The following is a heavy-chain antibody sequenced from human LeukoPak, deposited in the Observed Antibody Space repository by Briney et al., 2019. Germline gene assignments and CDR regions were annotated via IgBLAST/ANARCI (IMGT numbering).Heavy chain of an antibody. Sequence: SVKVSCKASGGTFSSYAISWVRQAPGQGLEWMGGIIPIFGTANYAQKFQGRVTITADESTSTAYMELSSLRSEDTAVYYCASPPPIPRTYCSSTSCFATVYYYGMDVWGQGTTVTVSS. J-gene: IGHJ6*02. CDR2: IIPIFGTA. CDR3: ASPPPIPRTYCSSTSCFATVYYYGMDV. D-gene: IGHD2-2*01. V-gene: IGHV1-69*13. CDR1: GGTFSSYA.